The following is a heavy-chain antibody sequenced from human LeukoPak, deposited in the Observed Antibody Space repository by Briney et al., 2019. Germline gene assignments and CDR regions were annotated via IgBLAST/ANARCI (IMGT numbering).Heavy chain of an antibody. CDR2: ISSNGGNT. V-gene: IGHV3-64*01. J-gene: IGHJ4*02. Sequence: QPGGSLRLSCAASGFTFSSYAMYWVRQAPGKGLEYVSAISSNGGNTYYANSVKGRFTISRDNSKNTLYLQMGSLRAEDMAVYYCARSGYSGYDSNPDYWGQGTLVTVSS. CDR3: ARSGYSGYDSNPDY. CDR1: GFTFSSYA. D-gene: IGHD5-12*01.